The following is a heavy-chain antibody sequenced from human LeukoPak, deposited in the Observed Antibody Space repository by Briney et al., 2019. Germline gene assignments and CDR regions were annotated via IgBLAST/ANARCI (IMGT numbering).Heavy chain of an antibody. J-gene: IGHJ6*01. CDR2: INHSGST. CDR3: ARNSWGIAAAGPPKIKSSRNLRRYPYGMDV. CDR1: GGSFCGYY. V-gene: IGHV4-34*01. Sequence: SETLSLTCAVSGGSFCGYYWSWIRHTPAKGLECIGEINHSGSTNYNPSLKSRVTISVGTTKNQFSLKLSSVTAADMAVYSCARNSWGIAAAGPPKIKSSRNLRRYPYGMDVWGQGTTVTVFS. D-gene: IGHD6-13*01.